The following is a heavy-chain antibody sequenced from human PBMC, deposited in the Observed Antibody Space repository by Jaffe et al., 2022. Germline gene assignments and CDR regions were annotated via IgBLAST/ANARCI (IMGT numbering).Heavy chain of an antibody. V-gene: IGHV4-39*01. CDR1: GGSISSSSYY. CDR2: IYYSGST. J-gene: IGHJ4*02. CDR3: ARHGHDMVQGYYFDY. D-gene: IGHD3-10*01. Sequence: QLQLQESGPGLVKPSETLSLTCTVSGGSISSSSYYWGWIRQPPGKGLEWIGSIYYSGSTYYNPSLKSRVTISVDTSKNQFSLKLSSVTAADTAVYYCARHGHDMVQGYYFDYWGQGTLVTVSS.